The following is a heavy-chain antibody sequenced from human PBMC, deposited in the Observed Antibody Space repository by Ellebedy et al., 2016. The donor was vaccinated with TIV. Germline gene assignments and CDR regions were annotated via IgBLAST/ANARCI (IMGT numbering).Heavy chain of an antibody. J-gene: IGHJ4*02. CDR3: AKGSSSGFNYDRVGFEY. CDR2: ISADGSSL. CDR1: GFTFSSFA. D-gene: IGHD3-16*01. V-gene: IGHV3-23*01. Sequence: GGSLRLSCADSGFTFSSFAMHWVRQPPGKGLEWLSVISADGSSLSQAGSVKGRFTITRDNSKNTLYAQMNRLTTEDTAVYYCAKGSSSGFNYDRVGFEYWGQGTVVTVSS.